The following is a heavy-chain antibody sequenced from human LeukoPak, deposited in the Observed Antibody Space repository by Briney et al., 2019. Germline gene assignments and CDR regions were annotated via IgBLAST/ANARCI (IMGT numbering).Heavy chain of an antibody. CDR2: IIPIVGTA. J-gene: IGHJ4*02. V-gene: IGHV1-69*13. CDR1: GVTFSSYA. Sequence: ASLRLSCAASGVTFSSYAMRWVRQAPGQGLEWVGGIIPIVGTANYAQTFKGRFTITGDESTTTPYLQMTSLRAEDTAGYYCARSHSCFRDGYNYVFVYWGQAT. CDR3: ARSHSCFRDGYNYVFVY. D-gene: IGHD5-24*01.